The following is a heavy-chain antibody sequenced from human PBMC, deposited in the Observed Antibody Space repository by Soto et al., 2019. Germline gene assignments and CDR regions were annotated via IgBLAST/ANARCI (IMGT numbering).Heavy chain of an antibody. CDR2: IYYSGST. CDR1: GGSISSYY. D-gene: IGHD6-13*01. V-gene: IGHV4-59*01. CDR3: GVAAAGEGIDFDY. J-gene: IGHJ4*02. Sequence: SETLSLTCTVSGGSISSYYWSWIRQPPGKGLEWIGYIYYSGSTNYNPSLKSRVTISVDTSKNQFSLKLSSVTAADTAVYYCGVAAAGEGIDFDYWGQGTLVTVSS.